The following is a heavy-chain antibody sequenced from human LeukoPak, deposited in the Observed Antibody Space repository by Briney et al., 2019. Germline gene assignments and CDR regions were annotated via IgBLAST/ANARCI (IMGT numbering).Heavy chain of an antibody. Sequence: PGGSLRLSCAASGFTFSSYSMNWVRQAPWKGLEWVSSISSSSSYIYYADSVKGRFTISIDNAKNSPYLQMNSLRAEDTAMYYCARDLPYYYDSSGYYQRWYWFDPWGQGTLVTVSS. D-gene: IGHD3-22*01. CDR2: ISSSSSYI. V-gene: IGHV3-21*01. J-gene: IGHJ5*02. CDR1: GFTFSSYS. CDR3: ARDLPYYYDSSGYYQRWYWFDP.